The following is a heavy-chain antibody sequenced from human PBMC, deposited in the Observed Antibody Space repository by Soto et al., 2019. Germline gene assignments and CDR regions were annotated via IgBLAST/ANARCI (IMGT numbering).Heavy chain of an antibody. CDR2: INHSGST. CDR3: ARGLYCSSTSCYGAFDY. J-gene: IGHJ4*02. V-gene: IGHV4-34*01. CDR1: GGSFSGYY. Sequence: QVQLQQWGAGLLKPSETLSLTCAVYGGSFSGYYWSWIRQPPGKGLEWIGEINHSGSTNYNPSLKSRVTISVDTSRNQCSLKLSSVTAADTAVYYCARGLYCSSTSCYGAFDYWGQGTLVTVSS. D-gene: IGHD2-2*01.